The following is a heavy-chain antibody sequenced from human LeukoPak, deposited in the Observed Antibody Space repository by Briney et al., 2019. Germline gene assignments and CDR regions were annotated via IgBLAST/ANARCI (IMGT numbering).Heavy chain of an antibody. CDR1: GGSISSGGYY. D-gene: IGHD6-19*01. CDR3: ARGQWLVPLDF. Sequence: SQTLSLTCTVSGGSISSGGYYWSWIRQHPGKGLEWIGYIYYSGSTYYNPSLKGRVTISVDTSTNQFSLKLSSVTAADTAVYFCARGQWLVPLDFWGQGILVTVSS. J-gene: IGHJ4*02. V-gene: IGHV4-31*03. CDR2: IYYSGST.